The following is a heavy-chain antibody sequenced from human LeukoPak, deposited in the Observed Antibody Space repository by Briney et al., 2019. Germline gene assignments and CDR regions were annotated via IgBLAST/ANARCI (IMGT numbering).Heavy chain of an antibody. CDR3: ARVGRYYDSSGYYYNGIDY. D-gene: IGHD3-22*01. Sequence: SETLSLTCTVSGGSISSSSYYWGWIRQPPGKGLEWIGSIYYSGSTYYNPSLKSRVTISVDTSKNQFSLKLSSVTAADTAVYYCARVGRYYDSSGYYYNGIDYWGQGTLVTVSS. V-gene: IGHV4-39*07. CDR1: GGSISSSSYY. CDR2: IYYSGST. J-gene: IGHJ4*02.